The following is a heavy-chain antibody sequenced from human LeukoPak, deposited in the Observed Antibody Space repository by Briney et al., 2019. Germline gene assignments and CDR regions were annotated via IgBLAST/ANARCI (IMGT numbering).Heavy chain of an antibody. Sequence: ASVKVSCKASGYTFTGYYMHWVRQAPGQGFEWMGWINPNSGGTNYAQKFQGWVTMTRDTSISTAYMELSRLRSDDTAVYYCARGRVAAAGTFGAEYFQHWGQGTLVTVSS. J-gene: IGHJ1*01. CDR1: GYTFTGYY. D-gene: IGHD6-13*01. CDR3: ARGRVAAAGTFGAEYFQH. CDR2: INPNSGGT. V-gene: IGHV1-2*04.